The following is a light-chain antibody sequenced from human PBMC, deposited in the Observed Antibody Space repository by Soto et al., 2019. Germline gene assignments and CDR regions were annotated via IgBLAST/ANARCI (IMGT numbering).Light chain of an antibody. CDR3: QQYNSWPLT. CDR2: DAS. V-gene: IGKV3D-15*01. J-gene: IGKJ4*01. CDR1: QSVSSY. Sequence: IVMARSPSTLSVSPGERATLSCRASQSVSSYLAWYQQKPGQAPRLLIYDASNRATGIPARFSGSGSGTEFTLTVSSLQSEDFAVYSCQQYNSWPLTFGGGTKVDI.